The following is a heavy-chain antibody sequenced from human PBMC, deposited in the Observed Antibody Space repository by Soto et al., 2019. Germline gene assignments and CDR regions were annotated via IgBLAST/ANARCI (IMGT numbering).Heavy chain of an antibody. Sequence: QLQLQESGPGLVKPSETLSLTCTVSGGSISSSSYYWGWIRQPPGKGLEWIGSIYYSGSTYYNPSLKSRVTISVDTSKNQFSLKLSSVTAADTAVYYCASENSSGWSLVYYYGMDVWGQGTTVTVSS. CDR1: GGSISSSSYY. J-gene: IGHJ6*02. D-gene: IGHD6-19*01. V-gene: IGHV4-39*01. CDR2: IYYSGST. CDR3: ASENSSGWSLVYYYGMDV.